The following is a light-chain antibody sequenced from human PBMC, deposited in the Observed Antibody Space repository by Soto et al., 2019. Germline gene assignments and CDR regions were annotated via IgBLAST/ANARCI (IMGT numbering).Light chain of an antibody. J-gene: IGKJ5*01. CDR3: QQRSNWPPIT. CDR1: QTVKKF. Sequence: EIVLTQSPATLSLSPGERATLSCRASQTVKKFLAWYHQKPGQPPRLLIYDASNRATGIPDRFSGSGSGTDFTLTVSSLEPEDSGVYFCQQRSNWPPITFGEGIRLEIK. CDR2: DAS. V-gene: IGKV3-11*01.